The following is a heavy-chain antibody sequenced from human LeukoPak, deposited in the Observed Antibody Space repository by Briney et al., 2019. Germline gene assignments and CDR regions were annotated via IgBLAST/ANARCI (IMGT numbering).Heavy chain of an antibody. CDR3: ARDYQAKDIAAATNWFDP. V-gene: IGHV3-33*01. J-gene: IGHJ5*02. CDR1: GFIFSSYG. D-gene: IGHD6-13*01. Sequence: GGSLRLSCAASGFIFSSYGMHWVRQAPGKGLEWVAVIWYDGSNKYYADSVKGRFTISRDNSKNTLYLQMNSLRAEDTAVYYCARDYQAKDIAAATNWFDPWGQGTLVTVSS. CDR2: IWYDGSNK.